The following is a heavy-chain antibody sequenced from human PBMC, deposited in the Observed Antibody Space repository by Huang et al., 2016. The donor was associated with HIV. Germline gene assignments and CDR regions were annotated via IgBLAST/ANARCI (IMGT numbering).Heavy chain of an antibody. D-gene: IGHD3-22*01. CDR2: FGPMLVSA. V-gene: IGHV1-69*01. CDR1: GDSFTSLP. CDR3: ATSTPRLGESGGWSGKVVITENVPYVD. J-gene: IGHJ4*02. Sequence: QVHLVQSGAEVKKPGSSVKVSCKASGDSFTSLPINWVRQAPGQGLEWMGGFGPMLVSATYAQKFQGRVTISADESTSTSYRERSRLRSDDTAMYYCATSTPRLGESGGWSGKVVITENVPYVDWGQGTLVTVSS.